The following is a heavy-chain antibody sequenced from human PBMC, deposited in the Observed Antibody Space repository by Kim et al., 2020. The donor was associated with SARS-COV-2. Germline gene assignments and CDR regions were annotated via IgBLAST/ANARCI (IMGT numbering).Heavy chain of an antibody. CDR1: EFTFSNYV. CDR3: AKVYNILTGYYDPSSFHY. V-gene: IGHV3-30*18. Sequence: GGSLRLSCVASEFTFSNYVMHWVRQAPGKGLEWVAVISYDGSSKSYADSVKGRFTISRDNSKNTLYLQMNSLRTEDTAVYYCAKVYNILTGYYDPSSFHYWGQGALVSVSS. CDR2: ISYDGSSK. J-gene: IGHJ4*02. D-gene: IGHD3-9*01.